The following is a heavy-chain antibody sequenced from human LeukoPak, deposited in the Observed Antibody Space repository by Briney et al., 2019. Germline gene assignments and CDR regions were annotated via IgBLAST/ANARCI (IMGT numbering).Heavy chain of an antibody. J-gene: IGHJ3*02. CDR2: IYTSGST. CDR1: GGSISSYY. CDR3: ARALLAAFGGGNANDASDI. Sequence: SETLSLTCTVSGGSISSYYWSWIRQPAGKGLEWIGRIYTSGSTNYNPSLKSRVTMSVDTSKNQFSLKLSSVTAADTAVYYCARALLAAFGGGNANDASDIWGQGTMVTVSS. V-gene: IGHV4-4*07. D-gene: IGHD2-21*01.